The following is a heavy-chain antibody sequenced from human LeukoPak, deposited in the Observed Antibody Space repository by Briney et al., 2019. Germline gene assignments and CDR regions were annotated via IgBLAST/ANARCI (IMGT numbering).Heavy chain of an antibody. D-gene: IGHD3-9*01. CDR1: GGSFSGYY. CDR3: ARALSREVDRFDP. V-gene: IGHV4-30-4*01. CDR2: IYYSGST. J-gene: IGHJ5*02. Sequence: SETLSLTCAVYGGSFSGYYWSWIRQPPGKGLEWIGYIYYSGSTYYNPSLKSRVIISVDTSKKQFSLKLSSVTAADTAVYYCARALSREVDRFDPWGQGTLVTVSS.